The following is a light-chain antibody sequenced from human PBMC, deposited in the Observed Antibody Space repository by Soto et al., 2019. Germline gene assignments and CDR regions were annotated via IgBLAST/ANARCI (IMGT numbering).Light chain of an antibody. J-gene: IGLJ1*01. CDR2: EVS. Sequence: QSVLTQPASVSGSPGQSITISCTGTSSDVGYDNYVSWFQQHPGKAPKLMIYEVSRRPSGVSNRFSGSKSANTASLTISGLQTEDEADYYCCSYAGRYTYVFGTGTKLTVL. CDR3: CSYAGRYTYV. V-gene: IGLV2-14*01. CDR1: SSDVGYDNY.